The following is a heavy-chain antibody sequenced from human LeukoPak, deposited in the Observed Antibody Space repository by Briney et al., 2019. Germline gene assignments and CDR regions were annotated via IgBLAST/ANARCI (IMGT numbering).Heavy chain of an antibody. D-gene: IGHD6-13*01. Sequence: SVKVSCKASGFTFTSSAMQWVRQARGQRLEWIGWIVVGSGNTNYAQKFQERVTITRDMSTSTAYMELSSLRSEDTAVYYCAASGQQPTRTYWYFDLWAVAPWSLSPQ. CDR3: AASGQQPTRTYWYFDL. J-gene: IGHJ2*01. V-gene: IGHV1-58*02. CDR2: IVVGSGNT. CDR1: GFTFTSSA.